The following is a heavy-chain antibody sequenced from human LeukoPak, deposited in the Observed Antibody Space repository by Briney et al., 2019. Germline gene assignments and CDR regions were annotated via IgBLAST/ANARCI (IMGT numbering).Heavy chain of an antibody. V-gene: IGHV3-9*01. CDR2: ISWNSGSI. CDR1: GFTFDDYA. D-gene: IGHD2-21*01. CDR3: AKDVTAGAGVKAFDI. Sequence: GGSLRLSCAASGFTFDDYAMHWVRQAPGKGLEWVSGISWNSGSIGYADSVKGRFTISRDNAKNSLYLQMNSLRAEDTGLYYCAKDVTAGAGVKAFDIWGQGTMVTVSS. J-gene: IGHJ3*02.